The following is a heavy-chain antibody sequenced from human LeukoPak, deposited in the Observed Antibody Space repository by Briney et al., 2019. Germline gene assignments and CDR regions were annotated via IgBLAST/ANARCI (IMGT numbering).Heavy chain of an antibody. V-gene: IGHV4-38-2*01. CDR1: GFSISSGYY. CDR2: VYHSGST. CDR3: AKLGGATGTTGYFHY. D-gene: IGHD1-1*01. J-gene: IGHJ4*02. Sequence: SETMSLTCAVSGFSISSGYYWGWIRQPPGKGLEWIGIVYHSGSTYYNPSLKSRVTISVDTSKNRFYLKLSSVTGAKTSVYYFAKLGGATGTTGYFHYWGQGTLVTVSS.